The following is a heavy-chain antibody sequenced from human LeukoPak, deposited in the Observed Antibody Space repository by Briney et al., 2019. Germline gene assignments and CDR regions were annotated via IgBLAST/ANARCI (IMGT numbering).Heavy chain of an antibody. D-gene: IGHD5-18*01. CDR3: AKESLRGHSYGFDN. CDR1: GFPFSAYA. CDR2: ISASGDTT. Sequence: GGSLRLSCAASGFPFSAYAMSWVRQAPGKGLEWVSAISASGDTTYYADSVRGRFTISRDNSKNTLYLQMNSLRAGDTALYYCAKESLRGHSYGFDNWGQGTLVAVSS. V-gene: IGHV3-23*01. J-gene: IGHJ4*02.